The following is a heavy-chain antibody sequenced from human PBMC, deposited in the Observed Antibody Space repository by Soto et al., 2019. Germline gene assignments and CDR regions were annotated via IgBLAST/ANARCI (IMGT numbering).Heavy chain of an antibody. J-gene: IGHJ2*01. V-gene: IGHV4-31*03. D-gene: IGHD5-12*01. CDR3: ARVICECLGYRETEDWYFDL. CDR1: GGSISSGGYY. Sequence: QVQLQESGPGLVKPSQTLSLTCTVSGGSISSGGYYWSWIRQHPGKGLERIGYIYDSGSTYYNPSRKRRVTISVDTSKHQFSLKLSSVTAADTAVYYCARVICECLGYRETEDWYFDLWGRGTLVTVSS. CDR2: IYDSGST.